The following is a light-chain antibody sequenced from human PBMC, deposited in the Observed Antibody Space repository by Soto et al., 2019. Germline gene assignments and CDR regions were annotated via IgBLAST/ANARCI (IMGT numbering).Light chain of an antibody. CDR1: HNIISY. CDR2: AAS. CDR3: QQSYSNPRT. Sequence: DIQMTQSPSSLSASVGDRVTITCRASHNIISYLHWYQHKPGKVPKLLIYAASSLQSGVPSRFSGSGSGTDFTLTISSLQPEDFATYYCQQSYSNPRTFGGGTKVDIK. J-gene: IGKJ4*01. V-gene: IGKV1-39*01.